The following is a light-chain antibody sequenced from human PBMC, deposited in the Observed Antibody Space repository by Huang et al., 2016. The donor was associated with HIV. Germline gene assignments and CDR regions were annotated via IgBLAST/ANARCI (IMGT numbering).Light chain of an antibody. CDR3: QQYFNTPPT. V-gene: IGKV4-1*01. J-gene: IGKJ1*01. CDR1: QSVLNRSNNKKY. CDR2: WAS. Sequence: DIVMTQSPDSLAVSLGERATIKCKSSQSVLNRSNNKKYLAWYQKKPGQPPKLVIYWASTRESGVPGRFSGRGSETDLTRTISSLQAEDVAVYYCQQYFNTPPTFGQGTKVEIK.